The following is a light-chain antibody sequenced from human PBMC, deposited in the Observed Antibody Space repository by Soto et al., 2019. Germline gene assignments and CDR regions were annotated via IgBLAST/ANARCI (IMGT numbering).Light chain of an antibody. J-gene: IGLJ1*01. Sequence: QSVLTQPPSASGSLGQSVTISCTGTSSDVGAYNYVSWYQQHPGKAPKLMIYEVTRRPSGVPDCFSGSKSGNTASLNVSGLQAEDEADYYCCSYADNTDYVFGTGTRSPS. CDR3: CSYADNTDYV. V-gene: IGLV2-8*01. CDR1: SSDVGAYNY. CDR2: EVT.